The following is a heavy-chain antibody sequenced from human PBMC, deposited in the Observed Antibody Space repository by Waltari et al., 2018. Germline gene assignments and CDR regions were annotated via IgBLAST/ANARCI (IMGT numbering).Heavy chain of an antibody. D-gene: IGHD2-21*02. CDR3: ASSGGNSYYFDY. CDR1: GYTFTSYD. V-gene: IGHV1-8*01. Sequence: QVQLVQSGAEVKKPGASVKVSCKASGYTFTSYDIHWVRQATGPGLWWMGWRNPNSGKTGYAQKFQGRVTMTRNTSRSKDYMELSSLRSEDTAVYYWASSGGNSYYFDYWGQGTLVTVSS. J-gene: IGHJ4*02. CDR2: RNPNSGKT.